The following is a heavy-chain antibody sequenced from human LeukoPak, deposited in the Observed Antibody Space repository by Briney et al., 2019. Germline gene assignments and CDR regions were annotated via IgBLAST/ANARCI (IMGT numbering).Heavy chain of an antibody. CDR1: GGSISSGDYY. CDR3: ARGPRKRVRGVIWHPYYYYYYGMDV. J-gene: IGHJ6*04. V-gene: IGHV4-30-4*01. D-gene: IGHD3-10*01. CDR2: IYYSGST. Sequence: PSETLSLTCTVSGGSISSGDYYWSWIRQPPGKGLEWIGYIYYSGSTYYNPSLKSRVTISVDTSKNQFSLKLSSVTAADTAVYYCARGPRKRVRGVIWHPYYYYYYGMDVWGKGTTVTVSS.